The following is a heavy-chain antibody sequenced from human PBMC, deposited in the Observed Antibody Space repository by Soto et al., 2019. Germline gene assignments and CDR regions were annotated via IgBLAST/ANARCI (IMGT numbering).Heavy chain of an antibody. CDR2: ISLKSGST. CDR3: ARSSGSYSNWFDP. J-gene: IGHJ5*02. D-gene: IGHD3-10*01. CDR1: GDSFTGYY. Sequence: QVRLVQSGAEARRPGASVKVSCKASGDSFTGYYIHWVRQAPGQGLEWMGWISLKSGSTNFAEKFRGWATVTRDTSTSTAYLVLSSLTSNDTAVYYCARSSGSYSNWFDPWGQGTLVTVFS. V-gene: IGHV1-2*04.